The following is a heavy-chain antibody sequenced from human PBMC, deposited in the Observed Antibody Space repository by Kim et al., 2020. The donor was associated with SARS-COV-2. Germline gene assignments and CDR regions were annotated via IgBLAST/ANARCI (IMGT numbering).Heavy chain of an antibody. J-gene: IGHJ3*02. V-gene: IGHV1-69*13. CDR3: ARGNCSSTSCYNPDAFDI. Sequence: SVKVSCKASGGTFSSYAISWVRQAPGQGLEWMGGIIPIFGTANYAQKFQGRVTITADESTSTAYMELSSLRSEDTAVYYCARGNCSSTSCYNPDAFDIWGQGTMVTVSS. CDR2: IIPIFGTA. CDR1: GGTFSSYA. D-gene: IGHD2-2*02.